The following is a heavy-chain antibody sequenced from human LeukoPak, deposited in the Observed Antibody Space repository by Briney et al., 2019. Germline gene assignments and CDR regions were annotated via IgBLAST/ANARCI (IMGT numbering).Heavy chain of an antibody. V-gene: IGHV3-48*03. D-gene: IGHD3-10*01. CDR2: ISSSGSTI. J-gene: IGHJ6*03. CDR1: GFTFSSYE. CDR3: ARLWFGELLFIPGYMDV. Sequence: GGSLRLSCAASGFTFSSYEMNWVRQAPGKGLEWVSYISSSGSTIYYADSVKGRFTISRDNAKNSLYLQMNSLRAEDTAVYYCARLWFGELLFIPGYMDVWGKGTTVTISS.